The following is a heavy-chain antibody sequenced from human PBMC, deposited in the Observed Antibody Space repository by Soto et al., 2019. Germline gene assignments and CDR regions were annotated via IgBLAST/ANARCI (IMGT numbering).Heavy chain of an antibody. V-gene: IGHV3-48*03. CDR1: GFTFSGYE. Sequence: GGSLRLSCAASGFTFSGYEMNWVRQAPGKGLEWVSYISNSASTIYYADSVEGRFTISRDNAKNSLYLQMNSLRAEGTAVYYCARDEGSAWYFDYWGQGALVTVSS. D-gene: IGHD6-19*01. CDR3: ARDEGSAWYFDY. J-gene: IGHJ4*02. CDR2: ISNSASTI.